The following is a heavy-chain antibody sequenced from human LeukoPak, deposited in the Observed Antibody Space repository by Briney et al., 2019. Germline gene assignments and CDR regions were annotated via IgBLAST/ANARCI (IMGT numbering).Heavy chain of an antibody. J-gene: IGHJ4*02. V-gene: IGHV4-59*12. Sequence: SETLSLTCTVSGGSISSYYWSWIRQPPGKGLEWIGYIYYSGSTNYNPSLKSRVTISVDPSKNQFSLKLSSVTAAATAVYYCARGHYYDSRIDYWGQGTLVTVSS. D-gene: IGHD3-22*01. CDR1: GGSISSYY. CDR2: IYYSGST. CDR3: ARGHYYDSRIDY.